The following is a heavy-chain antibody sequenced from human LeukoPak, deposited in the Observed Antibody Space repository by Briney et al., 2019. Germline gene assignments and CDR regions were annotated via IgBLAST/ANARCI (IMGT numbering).Heavy chain of an antibody. Sequence: GSLRLSCAASGFTFSSYGMHWVRQAPGQGLEWVAMIWYDGSNTYYADSVKGRFTISRDNSQNTVYLQMNSLRAGDTAVYYCARAYSRESGYDFVFDYWGQGTLVTVSS. J-gene: IGHJ4*02. CDR2: IWYDGSNT. V-gene: IGHV3-33*01. CDR3: ARAYSRESGYDFVFDY. CDR1: GFTFSSYG. D-gene: IGHD5-12*01.